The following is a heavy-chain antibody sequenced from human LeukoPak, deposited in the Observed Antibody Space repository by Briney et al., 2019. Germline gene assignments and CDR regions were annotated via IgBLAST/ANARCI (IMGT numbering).Heavy chain of an antibody. D-gene: IGHD4-23*01. CDR1: GFTFSSYG. J-gene: IGHJ4*02. Sequence: AGGSLRLSCAASGFTFSSYGMHWVRQAPGKGLEWVAFIQNDEIDKFYADSVRGRFTVSRDNSKNTLYLQMNSLRAEDTAVYYCAKERKLLPFDCWGQGTLVTVSS. CDR3: AKERKLLPFDC. V-gene: IGHV3-30*02. CDR2: IQNDEIDK.